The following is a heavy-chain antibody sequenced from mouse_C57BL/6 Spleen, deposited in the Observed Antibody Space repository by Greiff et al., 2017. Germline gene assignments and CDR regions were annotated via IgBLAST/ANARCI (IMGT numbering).Heavy chain of an antibody. Sequence: VQLKESGGGLVQPKGSLKLSCAASGFSFNTYAMNWVRQAPGKGLEWVARIRSKSNNYATYYADSVKDRFTISRDDSESMLYLQMNNLKTEDTAMYYCVRHGNDDAMDYWGQGTSVTVSS. V-gene: IGHV10-1*01. J-gene: IGHJ4*01. D-gene: IGHD2-12*01. CDR2: IRSKSNNYAT. CDR3: VRHGNDDAMDY. CDR1: GFSFNTYA.